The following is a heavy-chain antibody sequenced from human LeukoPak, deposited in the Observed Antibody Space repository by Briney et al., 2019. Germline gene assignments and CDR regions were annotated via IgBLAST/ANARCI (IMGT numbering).Heavy chain of an antibody. CDR1: GYTFTSYG. CDR2: ISAYNGNT. CDR3: ATTKRSIAAAGKPLDY. J-gene: IGHJ4*02. Sequence: APVKVSCKASGYTFTSYGISWVRQAPGQGLEWMGWISAYNGNTNYAQKLQGRVTMTTDTSTSTAYMELRSLRSDDTAVYYCATTKRSIAAAGKPLDYWGQGTLVTVSS. D-gene: IGHD6-13*01. V-gene: IGHV1-18*04.